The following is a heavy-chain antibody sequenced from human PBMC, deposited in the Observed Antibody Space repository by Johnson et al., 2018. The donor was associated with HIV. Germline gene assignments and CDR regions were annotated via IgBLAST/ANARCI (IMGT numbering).Heavy chain of an antibody. CDR3: ARAMTTVSTWAFDI. CDR1: GFTFSSYA. CDR2: ISYDGSNK. J-gene: IGHJ3*02. V-gene: IGHV3-30*04. D-gene: IGHD4-17*01. Sequence: QPGRSLRLSCAASGFTFSSYAMHWVRQAPGKGLEWVAVISYDGSNKYYADSVKGRFTISRDNSKNTLYLQMNSLRAEDTAVYYCARAMTTVSTWAFDIWGQGTMVTVSS.